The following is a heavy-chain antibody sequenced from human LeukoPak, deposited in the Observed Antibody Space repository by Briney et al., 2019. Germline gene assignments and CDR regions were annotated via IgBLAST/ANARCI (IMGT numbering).Heavy chain of an antibody. J-gene: IGHJ4*02. CDR2: ISNSAYSM. V-gene: IGHV3-48*03. D-gene: IGHD3-10*01. CDR3: AILRGGASLFAH. Sequence: GGSLRLSCAASGFTFSSYEMSWVRQAPGKGLEWVSYISNSAYSMYYADSVKGRFTISRDNAKHSLFLQMNSLRAEDTAVYYCAILRGGASLFAHWGQGTLVAVSS. CDR1: GFTFSSYE.